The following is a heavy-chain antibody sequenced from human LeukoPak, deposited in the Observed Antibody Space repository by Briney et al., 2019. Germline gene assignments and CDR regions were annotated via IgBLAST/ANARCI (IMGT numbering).Heavy chain of an antibody. V-gene: IGHV3-53*01. CDR2: IYSGGST. CDR1: GFTFSSYS. J-gene: IGHJ4*02. Sequence: KPGGSLRLSCAASGFTFSSYSMNWVRQAPGKGLEWVSVIYSGGSTYYADSVKGRFTISRDNSKNTLYLQMNSLRAEDTAVYYCARDLGYFDYWGQGTLVTVSS. CDR3: ARDLGYFDY.